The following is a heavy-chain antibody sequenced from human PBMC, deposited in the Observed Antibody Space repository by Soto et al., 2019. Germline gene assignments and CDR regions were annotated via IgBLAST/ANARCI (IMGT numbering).Heavy chain of an antibody. CDR3: ARCRYEGSGCYWAY. J-gene: IGHJ4*02. CDR2: ISGSGGNT. CDR1: EFTFSNYA. D-gene: IGHD3-22*01. Sequence: EVQLLESGGGLVQPGGSLRLSCAASEFTFSNYATCWVRQAPGKGLEWVSCISGSGGNTYYADSVKGRFTISRDNSKNTLYLQVNSLRAEDTAVYYCARCRYEGSGCYWAYWGQGTLVTVSS. V-gene: IGHV3-23*01.